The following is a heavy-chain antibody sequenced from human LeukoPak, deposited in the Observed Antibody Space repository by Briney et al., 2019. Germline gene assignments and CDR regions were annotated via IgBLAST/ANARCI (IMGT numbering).Heavy chain of an antibody. CDR2: IIPIFGTA. CDR1: GGTFSSYA. J-gene: IGHJ4*02. CDR3: ARDPDY. V-gene: IGHV1-69*05. Sequence: ASVKVSCKASGGTFSSYAISWVRQAPGQGLEWMGGIIPIFGTANYAQKFQGRVTMTTDTSTSTAHMELRSLRSDDTAVYFCARDPDYWGQGTLVTVSS.